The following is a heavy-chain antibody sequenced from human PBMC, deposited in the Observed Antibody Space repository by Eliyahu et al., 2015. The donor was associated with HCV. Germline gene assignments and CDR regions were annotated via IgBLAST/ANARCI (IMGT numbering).Heavy chain of an antibody. V-gene: IGHV3-74*01. Sequence: EVQLVESGGGLVQXGGSLRLSCAASGFTFSTYWMYWVRQAPGKGLVWVSRINYXGSTTGYADSVKGRFTVSRDNAKNTLDLQMNSLRTEDTAVYYCTRGSDSWGQGTLVTVSS. J-gene: IGHJ4*02. CDR1: GFTFSTYW. CDR3: TRGSDS. CDR2: INYXGSTT.